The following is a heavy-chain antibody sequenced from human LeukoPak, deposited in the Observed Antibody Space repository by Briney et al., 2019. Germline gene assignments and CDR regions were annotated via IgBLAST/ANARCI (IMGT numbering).Heavy chain of an antibody. CDR1: GFIVSSHY. CDR3: AKETAADSTLITVDY. J-gene: IGHJ4*02. D-gene: IGHD1-14*01. V-gene: IGHV3-53*01. CDR2: IYSDGTT. Sequence: GGSLRLSCAASGFIVSSHYASWVRQAPVKGLEWVSIIYSDGTTYYADSVKGRFTISRDSSKNTLYLQMHSLRAEDTAVYYCAKETAADSTLITVDYWGQGTLVTVSS.